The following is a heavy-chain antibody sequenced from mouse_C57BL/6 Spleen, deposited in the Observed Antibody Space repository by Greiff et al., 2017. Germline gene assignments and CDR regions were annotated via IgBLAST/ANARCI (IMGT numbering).Heavy chain of an antibody. CDR3: ARQGFYDYDEGYYFDY. CDR2: ISSGGSYT. J-gene: IGHJ2*01. D-gene: IGHD2-4*01. Sequence: EVQLVESGGDLVKPGGSLKLSCAASGFTFSSYGMSWVRQTPDKRLEWVATISSGGSYTYYPDSVKGRFTISRDNAKNTLYLQMSSLKSEDTAMYYCARQGFYDYDEGYYFDYWGQGTTLTVSS. CDR1: GFTFSSYG. V-gene: IGHV5-6*01.